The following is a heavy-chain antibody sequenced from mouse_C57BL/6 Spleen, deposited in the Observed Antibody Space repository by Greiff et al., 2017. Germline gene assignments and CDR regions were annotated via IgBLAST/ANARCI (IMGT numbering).Heavy chain of an antibody. CDR2: INPGSGGT. CDR1: GYAFTNYL. J-gene: IGHJ3*01. CDR3: ARSGALYSNYFAWFAY. V-gene: IGHV1-54*01. Sequence: QLQLKQSGAELVRPGTSVKVSCKASGYAFTNYLIAWVKQRPGQGLEWIGVINPGSGGTNYNEKFKGKATLTADKSSSTAYMQLSSLTSEDSAVYFCARSGALYSNYFAWFAYWGQGTLVTVSA. D-gene: IGHD2-5*01.